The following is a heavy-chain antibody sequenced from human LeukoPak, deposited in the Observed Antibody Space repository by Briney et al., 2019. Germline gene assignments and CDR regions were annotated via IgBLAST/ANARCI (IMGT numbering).Heavy chain of an antibody. Sequence: SETLSLTCAVYGGSFSGYYWSWIRQPPGKGLEWIGYIYYSGSTNYNPSLTSRVTISLDTSKNQFSLKLTSVTAADTAVYYCARDSGTTGEVKFDPWGQGTLVTVSS. CDR1: GGSFSGYY. D-gene: IGHD4-17*01. CDR2: IYYSGST. CDR3: ARDSGTTGEVKFDP. J-gene: IGHJ5*02. V-gene: IGHV4-59*12.